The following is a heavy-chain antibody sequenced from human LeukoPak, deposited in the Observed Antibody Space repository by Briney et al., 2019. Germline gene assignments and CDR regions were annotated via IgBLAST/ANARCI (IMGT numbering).Heavy chain of an antibody. Sequence: PGGSLRLSCAASGFSSSDYWMHWARRAPGKGLVWVSRMNSDGTSTNYGDSVKGRFPISRDNAKNTLYLKMKSLRAKDPAVYYCARGRGPYGWFDPWGQGTLVTVSS. CDR1: GFSSSDYW. V-gene: IGHV3-74*01. J-gene: IGHJ5*02. D-gene: IGHD3-10*01. CDR2: MNSDGTST. CDR3: ARGRGPYGWFDP.